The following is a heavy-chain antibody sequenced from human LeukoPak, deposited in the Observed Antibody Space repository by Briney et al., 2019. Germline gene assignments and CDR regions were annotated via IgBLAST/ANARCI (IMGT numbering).Heavy chain of an antibody. CDR1: GGTFSSYA. Sequence: SVKVSCKASGGTFSSYAISWVRQAPGQGLEWMGGIIPIFGTANYAQKFQGRVTTTTDESTSTAYMELSSLRSEDSAVYYCAREGADFWSGYYFDYWGQGTLVTVSS. CDR2: IIPIFGTA. V-gene: IGHV1-69*05. D-gene: IGHD3-3*01. CDR3: AREGADFWSGYYFDY. J-gene: IGHJ4*02.